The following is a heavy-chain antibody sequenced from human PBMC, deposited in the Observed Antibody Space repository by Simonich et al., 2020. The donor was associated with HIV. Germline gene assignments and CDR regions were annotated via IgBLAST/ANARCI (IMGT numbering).Heavy chain of an antibody. CDR2: SSGSGGST. V-gene: IGHV3-23*01. J-gene: IGHJ4*02. Sequence: EVQLLESGGGLVQPGGSLRLSCAASGFTFSSYAMSWVRQAPGKGLERVYASSGSGGSTYYADSVKGRFTISRDNSKNTLYLQMNSLRAEDTAVYYCAKDRYYNFWSGYYDYWGQGTLVTVSS. CDR3: AKDRYYNFWSGYYDY. CDR1: GFTFSSYA. D-gene: IGHD3-3*01.